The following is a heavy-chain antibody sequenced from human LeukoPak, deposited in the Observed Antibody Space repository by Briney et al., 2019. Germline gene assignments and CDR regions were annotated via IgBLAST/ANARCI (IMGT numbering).Heavy chain of an antibody. D-gene: IGHD6-6*01. CDR1: GGSISSYY. Sequence: PSETLSLTCTVSGGSISSYYWSWIRQPPGKGLEWIGYIYYSGSTNYKPTRRSRVPISVDTSKNQFSLRLYSVTAADTAVYYCARGASTSPYYYGMDIWGQGTTVTVSS. CDR3: ARGASTSPYYYGMDI. V-gene: IGHV4-59*01. CDR2: IYYSGST. J-gene: IGHJ6*02.